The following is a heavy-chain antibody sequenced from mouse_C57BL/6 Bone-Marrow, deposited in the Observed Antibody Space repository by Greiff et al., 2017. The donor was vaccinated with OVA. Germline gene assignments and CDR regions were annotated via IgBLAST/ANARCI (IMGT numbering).Heavy chain of an antibody. Sequence: VQLQQSGPGLVQPSQSLSITCTVSGFSLTSYGVHWVRQSPGKGLEWLGVIWSGGSTDYTAAFISRLSISKDNSKSQVFFKMNSLQADDTAIYYCARHYYGYDDYFDYWGQGTTLTVSS. CDR1: GFSLTSYG. CDR2: IWSGGST. D-gene: IGHD2-2*01. J-gene: IGHJ2*01. CDR3: ARHYYGYDDYFDY. V-gene: IGHV2-2*01.